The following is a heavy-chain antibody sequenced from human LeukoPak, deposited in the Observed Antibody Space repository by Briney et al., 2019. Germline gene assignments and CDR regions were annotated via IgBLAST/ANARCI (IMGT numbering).Heavy chain of an antibody. CDR1: GFTFSSYG. Sequence: GGSLRLSCAASGFTFSSYGMSWVRQAPGKGLEWVSNNADSVKGRFTISRDNSKNTLYLQMNSLRAEDTAVYYCARDSELLGYWGQGTLVTVSS. V-gene: IGHV3-23*04. CDR3: ARDSELLGY. J-gene: IGHJ4*02. D-gene: IGHD1-7*01.